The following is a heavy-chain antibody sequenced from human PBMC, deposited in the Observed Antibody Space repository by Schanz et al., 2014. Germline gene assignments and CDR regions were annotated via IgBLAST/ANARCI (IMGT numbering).Heavy chain of an antibody. D-gene: IGHD4-17*01. V-gene: IGHV3-48*01. CDR1: GLIFSTYT. Sequence: VHLVESGGGVVQPGRSLRLSCTTSGLIFSTYTLNWVRQAPGKGLEWISYISFSGNTIYYADSVKGRFTISRDNAKNSVFLQMNRLRAEDTAVYYCARGYGDSPTDFWGQGTLVTVSS. J-gene: IGHJ4*02. CDR2: ISFSGNTI. CDR3: ARGYGDSPTDF.